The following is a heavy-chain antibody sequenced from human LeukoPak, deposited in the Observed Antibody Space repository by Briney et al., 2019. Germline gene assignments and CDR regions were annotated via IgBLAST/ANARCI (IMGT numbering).Heavy chain of an antibody. V-gene: IGHV3-30*02. CDR3: AKAFYEVLTCYHVRYFQH. CDR2: VRFDGSSK. Sequence: PGGSLRLSCAASGFIFSSYGMHWVRQAPGKGLEWVAVVRFDGSSKYHGDSVRGRFTISRDNSKNTLYLQMNSLRAEDTAVYYCAKAFYEVLTCYHVRYFQHWGQGTLVTVSS. D-gene: IGHD3-9*01. J-gene: IGHJ1*01. CDR1: GFIFSSYG.